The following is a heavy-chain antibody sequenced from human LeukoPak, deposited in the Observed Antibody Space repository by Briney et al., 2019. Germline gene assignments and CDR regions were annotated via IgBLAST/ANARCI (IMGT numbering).Heavy chain of an antibody. CDR1: GGSINSDYYY. Sequence: SETLSLTCTVSGGSINSDYYYWSWIRQPPGKGLEWIGYIYYSGSTNYNPSLKSRVTISVDTSKNQFSLKLSSVTAADTAVYYCARVVYYGSGNYFDYWGQGTLVTVSS. J-gene: IGHJ4*02. V-gene: IGHV4-61*01. CDR3: ARVVYYGSGNYFDY. D-gene: IGHD3-10*01. CDR2: IYYSGST.